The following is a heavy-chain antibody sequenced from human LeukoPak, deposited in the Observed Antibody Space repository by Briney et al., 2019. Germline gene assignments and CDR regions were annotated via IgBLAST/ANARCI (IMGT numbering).Heavy chain of an antibody. CDR1: GYTFTSYD. Sequence: ASVKVSCKASGYTFTSYDINWVRQATGQGLEWMGWMNPNSGDTAYAHKFQGRVTMTTDTSTNTAYMELRSLRSDDTAVFHCARVCKGVNTAMVTHYYFDYWGQGTLVTVSS. CDR3: ARVCKGVNTAMVTHYYFDY. CDR2: MNPNSGDT. D-gene: IGHD5-18*01. V-gene: IGHV1-8*02. J-gene: IGHJ4*02.